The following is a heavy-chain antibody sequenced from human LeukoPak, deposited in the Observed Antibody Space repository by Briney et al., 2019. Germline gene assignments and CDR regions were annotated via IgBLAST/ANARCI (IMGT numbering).Heavy chain of an antibody. V-gene: IGHV3-48*03. Sequence: GGSLRLSCEASGFTFRNYETNWVRQAPGKGLEWISYITTTGDRVEYADSVKGRFTISRDNAKNSLYLEMNSLRAEDTGVYFCARDTKDYWGQGSLVVVSS. CDR2: ITTTGDRV. D-gene: IGHD2-2*01. CDR1: GFTFRNYE. J-gene: IGHJ4*02. CDR3: ARDTKDY.